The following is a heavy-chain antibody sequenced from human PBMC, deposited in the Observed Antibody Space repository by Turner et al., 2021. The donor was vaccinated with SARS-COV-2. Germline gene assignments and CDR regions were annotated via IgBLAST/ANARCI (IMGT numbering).Heavy chain of an antibody. CDR2: IYHGGST. V-gene: IGHV4-59*08. Sequence: QVQLQESGPGLVKPSGTLSLTCTVSGGSISNYYWSWIRQPPGKGLEWIGYIYHGGSTKYNPSLKSRVTIAVDTSKNQFSLILSSVTAADTAVYYCARLYTYAEFYFDYWGQGALVTVSS. CDR3: ARLYTYAEFYFDY. CDR1: GGSISNYY. J-gene: IGHJ4*02. D-gene: IGHD5-18*01.